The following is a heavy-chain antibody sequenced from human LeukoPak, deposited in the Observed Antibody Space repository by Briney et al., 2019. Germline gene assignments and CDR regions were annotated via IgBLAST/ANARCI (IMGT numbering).Heavy chain of an antibody. Sequence: GGSLRLSCAASGFTFSSYSMNWVRQAPGKGLEWVSSISSSSSYIYYADSVKGRFTISRDNAKNSLYLQMDSLRAEDTAVYYCARLPDSGLHFDYWGQGTLVTVSS. CDR3: ARLPDSGLHFDY. J-gene: IGHJ4*02. V-gene: IGHV3-21*01. CDR2: ISSSSSYI. CDR1: GFTFSSYS. D-gene: IGHD1-26*01.